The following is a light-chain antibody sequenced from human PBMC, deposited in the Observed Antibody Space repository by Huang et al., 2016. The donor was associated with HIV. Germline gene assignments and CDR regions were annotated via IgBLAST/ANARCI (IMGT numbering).Light chain of an antibody. Sequence: EIVLTQSPGTLSLSPGESATLSCRASQSVSSSYLAWYQQKPGQAPRLLIYGASSRATRIPDRFSGSGSGKDFTLTISRLEPEDFAVYYGQQYGSSPATFGQGTKVEIK. J-gene: IGKJ1*01. CDR1: QSVSSSY. CDR2: GAS. CDR3: QQYGSSPAT. V-gene: IGKV3-20*01.